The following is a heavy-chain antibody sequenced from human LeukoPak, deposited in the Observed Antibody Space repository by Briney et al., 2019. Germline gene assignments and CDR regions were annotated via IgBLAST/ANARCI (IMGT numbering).Heavy chain of an antibody. J-gene: IGHJ4*02. V-gene: IGHV1-2*04. CDR2: INPNSGGT. CDR1: GYTFSNYV. D-gene: IGHD3-22*01. CDR3: ARGGYDSSGYYYVDY. Sequence: ASVKVSCKASGYTFSNYVLTWVRQAPGQGLEWMGWINPNSGGTNYAQKFQGWVTMTRDTSISTAYMELSRLRSDDTAVYYCARGGYDSSGYYYVDYWGQGTLVTVSS.